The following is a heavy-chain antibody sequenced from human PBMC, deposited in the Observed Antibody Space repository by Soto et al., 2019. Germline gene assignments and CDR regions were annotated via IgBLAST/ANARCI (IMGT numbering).Heavy chain of an antibody. Sequence: QVQLVQSGAEVKKPGSSVKVSCKASGGTFNRYAISWVRQAPGQGLEWMGGIIPIFGIGNDAQRFQGRVTITADGSMGTAYMELSSLRSEDTGVYYCARSAITLFGVVSIPPHYYSEMDVWGQGTTVTVSS. CDR2: IIPIFGIG. J-gene: IGHJ6*02. CDR1: GGTFNRYA. D-gene: IGHD3-3*01. V-gene: IGHV1-69*01. CDR3: ARSAITLFGVVSIPPHYYSEMDV.